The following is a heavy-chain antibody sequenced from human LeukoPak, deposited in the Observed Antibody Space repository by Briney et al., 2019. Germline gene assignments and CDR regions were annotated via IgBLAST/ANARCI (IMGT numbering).Heavy chain of an antibody. CDR2: IYYSGST. D-gene: IGHD2-15*01. CDR1: GGSISSSSYY. J-gene: IGHJ4*02. V-gene: IGHV4-39*07. CDR3: ARDSPGVSWYDY. Sequence: SETLSLTCTVSGGSISSSSYYWGWIRQPPGKGLEWIGSIYYSGSTYYNPSLKSRVTISVDTSKNQFSLKLSSVTAADTAVYYCARDSPGVSWYDYWGQGTQVTVSS.